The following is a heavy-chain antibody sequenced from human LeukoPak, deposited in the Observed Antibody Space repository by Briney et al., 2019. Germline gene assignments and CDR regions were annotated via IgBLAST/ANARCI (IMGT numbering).Heavy chain of an antibody. CDR2: ISAYNGNT. J-gene: IGHJ4*02. CDR3: ARDRSSGSQVLFDY. CDR1: GYTFTGCY. D-gene: IGHD6-19*01. Sequence: ASVKVSCKASGYTFTGCYMHWVRQAPGQGLEWMGWISAYNGNTSYAQKLQGRVTMTTDTSTNTAYMELRSLRSDDTAVYYCARDRSSGSQVLFDYWGQGTLVTVSS. V-gene: IGHV1-18*04.